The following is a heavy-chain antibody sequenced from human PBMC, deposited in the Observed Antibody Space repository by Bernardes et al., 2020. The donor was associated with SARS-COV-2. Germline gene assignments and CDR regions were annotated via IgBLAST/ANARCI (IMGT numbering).Heavy chain of an antibody. V-gene: IGHV3-64D*06. CDR3: VKMAIAVVGSDN. CDR2: ISRNGDKT. D-gene: IGHD2-15*01. CDR1: GFSVSSYA. Sequence: GRSLRLSCSASGFSVSSYAMHWVRQAPGKGLEYVSVISRNGDKTYYADSVKGRFTISRDNSRNTLYLQMSSLRAEDTALYYCVKMAIAVVGSDNWGQGTLVTVSS. J-gene: IGHJ4*02.